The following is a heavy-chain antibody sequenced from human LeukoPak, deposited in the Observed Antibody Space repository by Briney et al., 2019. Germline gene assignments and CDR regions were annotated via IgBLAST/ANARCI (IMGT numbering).Heavy chain of an antibody. CDR3: ARDAVAGLDGDY. CDR1: GFTFGKYW. D-gene: IGHD6-19*01. CDR2: IKLDGSEK. J-gene: IGHJ4*02. Sequence: PGGSLRLSCVASGFTFGKYWMSWVRQAPGKGLEWVANIKLDGSEKNYVDSVKGRFTISRDNTKNSLYLQMNSLRVEDTAVFYCARDAVAGLDGDYWGQGTLVTVSS. V-gene: IGHV3-7*03.